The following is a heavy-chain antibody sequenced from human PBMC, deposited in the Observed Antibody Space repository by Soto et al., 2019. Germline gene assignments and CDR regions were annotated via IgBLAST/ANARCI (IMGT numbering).Heavy chain of an antibody. CDR2: ISAYNGNT. CDR3: ARALEDYYYDSSSYFGY. J-gene: IGHJ4*02. CDR1: GYTFTSYG. Sequence: ASVKVSCKASGYTFTSYGISWVRQAPGQGLEWMGWISAYNGNTNYAQKLQGRVTMTTDTSTSTAYMELRSLRSDDTAVYYCARALEDYYYDSSSYFGYWGQGTLVTVSS. V-gene: IGHV1-18*04. D-gene: IGHD3-22*01.